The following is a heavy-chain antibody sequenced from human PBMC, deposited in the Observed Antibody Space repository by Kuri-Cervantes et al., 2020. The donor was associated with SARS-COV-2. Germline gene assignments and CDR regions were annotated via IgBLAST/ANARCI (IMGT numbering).Heavy chain of an antibody. CDR1: GFTFSSYA. Sequence: LSLTCAASGFTFSSYAMHWVRQAPGKGLEWVAVISYDGSNKYYADSVKGRFTISRDNSKNTLYLQMNSLRAEDTAVYYCARDIGYCSGTSCYTRLDSWGQGTLVTVSS. CDR3: ARDIGYCSGTSCYTRLDS. V-gene: IGHV3-30-3*01. D-gene: IGHD2-2*02. CDR2: ISYDGSNK. J-gene: IGHJ4*02.